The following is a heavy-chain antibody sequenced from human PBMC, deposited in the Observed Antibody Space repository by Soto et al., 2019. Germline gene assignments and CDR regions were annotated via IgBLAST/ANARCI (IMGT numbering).Heavy chain of an antibody. V-gene: IGHV3-23*01. CDR3: AKDGYGDYGEGTYYFDY. CDR2: ISGSGGST. D-gene: IGHD4-17*01. Sequence: GGSLRLSCAASGFTFSSYAMSWVRQAPGKGLEWVSAISGSGGSTYYADSVKGRFTISRDNSKNTLYLQMNSLRAEDTAVYYCAKDGYGDYGEGTYYFDYWGQGTLVTVSS. CDR1: GFTFSSYA. J-gene: IGHJ4*02.